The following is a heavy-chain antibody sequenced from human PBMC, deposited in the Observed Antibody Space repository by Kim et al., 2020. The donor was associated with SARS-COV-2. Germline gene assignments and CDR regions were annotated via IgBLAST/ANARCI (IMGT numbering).Heavy chain of an antibody. V-gene: IGHV1-2*02. CDR2: INPNSGGT. CDR1: GYTFTGYY. CDR3: ARDSPPYYYGSGSYWMYYFDY. Sequence: ASVKVSCKASGYTFTGYYMHWVRQAPGQGLEWMGWINPNSGGTNYAQKFQGRVTMTRDTSISTAYMELSRLRSDDTAVYYCARDSPPYYYGSGSYWMYYFDYWGQGTLVTVSS. J-gene: IGHJ4*02. D-gene: IGHD3-10*01.